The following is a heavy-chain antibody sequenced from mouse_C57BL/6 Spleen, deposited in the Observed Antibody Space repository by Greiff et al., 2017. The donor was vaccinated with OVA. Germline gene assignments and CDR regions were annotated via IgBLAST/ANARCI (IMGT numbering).Heavy chain of an antibody. D-gene: IGHD2-4*01. CDR2: IDPANGNT. Sequence: EVQLQQSGAELVRPGASVKLSCTASGFNIKNTYMHWVKQRPEQGLEWIGRIDPANGNTKYAPKFQGKATITADTTSNTAYLQLSSLTSEDTAIYYCARALYYDYDGYAMDYWGQGTSVTVSS. J-gene: IGHJ4*01. CDR1: GFNIKNTY. V-gene: IGHV14-3*01. CDR3: ARALYYDYDGYAMDY.